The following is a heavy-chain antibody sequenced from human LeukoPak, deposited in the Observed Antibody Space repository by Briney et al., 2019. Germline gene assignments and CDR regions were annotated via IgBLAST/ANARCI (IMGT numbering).Heavy chain of an antibody. D-gene: IGHD1-26*01. CDR3: ARVAVGAHPYFDY. V-gene: IGHV1-69*05. Sequence: RASVKVSCKASGGTFSSYAISWVRQAPGQGLEWMGGIIPIFGTANYAQKFQGRVTITRDTSASTAYMELSSLRSEDTAVYYCARVAVGAHPYFDYWGQGTLVTVSS. J-gene: IGHJ4*02. CDR2: IIPIFGTA. CDR1: GGTFSSYA.